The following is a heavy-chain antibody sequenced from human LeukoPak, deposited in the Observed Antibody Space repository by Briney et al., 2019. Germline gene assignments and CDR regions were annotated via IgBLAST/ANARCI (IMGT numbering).Heavy chain of an antibody. CDR3: ARGVLFPEY. V-gene: IGHV3-7*01. D-gene: IGHD3-16*01. CDR2: IKQDGSEK. CDR1: GFTFSSYW. Sequence: GGSLRLSCAASGFTFSSYWMSWVRQAPGKGLEWVANIKQDGSEKFYVDSVKGRFTISRDNAKNSLYLQMNSLRAEDTAMYYFARGVLFPEYWGQGNLVNVFS. J-gene: IGHJ4*02.